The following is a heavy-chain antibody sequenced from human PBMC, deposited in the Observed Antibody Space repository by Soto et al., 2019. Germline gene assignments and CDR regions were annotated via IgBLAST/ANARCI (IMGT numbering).Heavy chain of an antibody. V-gene: IGHV3-30-3*01. CDR2: ISFDGPNK. D-gene: IGHD3-16*01. Sequence: PGGSLRLSCAASGFTFSSYSLYWVRQAPGKGLEWVAVISFDGPNKYSADSVKGRFTISRDNPKNTVYLQMNSLTRDDSAVYFCARDQYSQSYGFPGYWGQGTLVTVSS. J-gene: IGHJ4*02. CDR1: GFTFSSYS. CDR3: ARDQYSQSYGFPGY.